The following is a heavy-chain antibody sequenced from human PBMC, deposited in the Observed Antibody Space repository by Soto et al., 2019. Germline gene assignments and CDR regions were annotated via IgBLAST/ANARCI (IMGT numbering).Heavy chain of an antibody. V-gene: IGHV4-34*01. CDR1: GGSFSGYY. CDR3: ARGRVTGGIQLWLRGYYYGMDV. D-gene: IGHD5-18*01. J-gene: IGHJ6*02. CDR2: INHSGST. Sequence: TSETLSLTCAVYGGSFSGYYWSWIRQPPGKGLEWIGEINHSGSTNYNPSLKSRVTISVDTSKNRFSLKLSSVTAADTAVYYCARGRVTGGIQLWLRGYYYGMDVWGQGTTVT.